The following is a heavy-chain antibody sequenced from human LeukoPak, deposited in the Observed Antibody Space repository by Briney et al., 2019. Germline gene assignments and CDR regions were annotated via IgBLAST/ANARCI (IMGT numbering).Heavy chain of an antibody. J-gene: IGHJ4*02. V-gene: IGHV3-23*01. D-gene: IGHD1-26*01. CDR3: AVGSYLGRNFDY. CDR2: ISGSGGST. CDR1: GFTFSSYA. Sequence: GGSLRLSCAASGFTFSSYAMSWVRQAPGKGLEWVSAISGSGGSTYYADSVKGRFTISRDNSKNTLYLQMNSLRAEDTAVYYSAVGSYLGRNFDYWGQGTLVTVSS.